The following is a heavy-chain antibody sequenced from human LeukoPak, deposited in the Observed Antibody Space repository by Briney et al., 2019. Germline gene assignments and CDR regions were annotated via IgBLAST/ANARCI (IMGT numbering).Heavy chain of an antibody. CDR3: ARDNTMVRGVSDAFDI. J-gene: IGHJ3*02. D-gene: IGHD3-10*01. CDR2: IYYSGST. Sequence: PSETLSLTCTVSGGSISSYYWSWIRQLPGKGLEWIGYIYYSGSTNYNPSLKSRVTISVDTSKNQFSLKLSSVTAADTAVYYCARDNTMVRGVSDAFDIWGQGTMVTVSS. V-gene: IGHV4-59*01. CDR1: GGSISSYY.